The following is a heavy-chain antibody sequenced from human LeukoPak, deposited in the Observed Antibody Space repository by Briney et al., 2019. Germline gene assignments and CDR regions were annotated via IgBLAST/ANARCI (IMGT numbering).Heavy chain of an antibody. J-gene: IGHJ4*02. CDR2: INTGNGNT. CDR1: GYTFTSYV. CDR3: ARVGYSGYDSRPVFNY. V-gene: IGHV1-3*04. D-gene: IGHD5-12*01. Sequence: ASVKVSCKASGYTFTSYVMHWVRQAPGQRLEWMGWINTGNGNTKYSQKFQGRVTITRATSASTAYMELSSLRSEDTAVYYCARVGYSGYDSRPVFNYWGQGTLVTVPS.